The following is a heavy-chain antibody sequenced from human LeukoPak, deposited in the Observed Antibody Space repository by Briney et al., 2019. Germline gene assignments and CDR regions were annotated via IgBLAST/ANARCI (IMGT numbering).Heavy chain of an antibody. Sequence: SETLSLTCAVYGGSFSGYYWNWIRQPPGKGLEWIGEINHSGSTNYNPSLKSRVTISVDTSKNQFSLKLSSVTAADTAVYYCARPKTYYYDSSGYFDAFDIWGQGTMVTVSS. CDR1: GGSFSGYY. CDR2: INHSGST. J-gene: IGHJ3*02. CDR3: ARPKTYYYDSSGYFDAFDI. V-gene: IGHV4-34*01. D-gene: IGHD3-22*01.